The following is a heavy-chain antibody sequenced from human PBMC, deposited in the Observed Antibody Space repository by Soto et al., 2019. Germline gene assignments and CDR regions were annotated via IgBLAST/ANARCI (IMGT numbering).Heavy chain of an antibody. CDR3: ARGLVYYDGPFDL. J-gene: IGHJ2*01. D-gene: IGHD3-10*01. CDR1: GFTFSSYA. Sequence: QVQLVESGGGVVQPGRSLRLSCAASGFTFSSYAMHWVRQAPGKGLEWVAVISYDGSNKYYADSVKGRFTSSRDNSKNALYLQMNSLRDEDTAVYCCARGLVYYDGPFDLWGRGTLVTVSS. V-gene: IGHV3-30-3*01. CDR2: ISYDGSNK.